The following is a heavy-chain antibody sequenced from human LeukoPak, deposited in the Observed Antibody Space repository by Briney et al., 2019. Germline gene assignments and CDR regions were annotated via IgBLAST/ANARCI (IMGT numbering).Heavy chain of an antibody. CDR1: GGSTSSYY. CDR2: IYYSGST. CDR3: ATMVQGIYTYFGS. D-gene: IGHD3-10*01. Sequence: SETLSLTCTVFGGSTSSYYWSWIRQPPGKGLEWIGYIYYSGSTNYNPSLKSRVTMSVDTSKNQLSLKLSSVTAADTAVYYCATMVQGIYTYFGSWGQGNLVAVSS. V-gene: IGHV4-59*01. J-gene: IGHJ4*02.